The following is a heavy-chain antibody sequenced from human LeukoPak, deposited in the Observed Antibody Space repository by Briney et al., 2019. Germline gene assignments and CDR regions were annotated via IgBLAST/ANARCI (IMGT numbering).Heavy chain of an antibody. CDR2: IYYSGST. J-gene: IGHJ4*02. CDR1: GGSISSYY. D-gene: IGHD3-10*02. V-gene: IGHV4-59*01. CDR3: ARARTMLKPFDY. Sequence: PSETLSLTCTVSGGSISSYYWSWIRQPPGKGLEWIGYIYYSGSTNYNPSLKSRVTISVDTSKNQFSLKLSSVTAADTAVYYCARARTMLKPFDYWGQGTLVTVSS.